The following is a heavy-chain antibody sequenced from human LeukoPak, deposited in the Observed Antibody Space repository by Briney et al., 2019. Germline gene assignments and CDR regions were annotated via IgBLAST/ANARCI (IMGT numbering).Heavy chain of an antibody. Sequence: SETLSLTCTVSGGSISSSSYYWGWIRQPPGKGLEWIGYIYYSGSTNYNPSLKSRVTISVDTSKNQFSLKLSSVTAADTAVYYCARGGGDGYKDGDFDYWGQGTLVTVSS. D-gene: IGHD5-24*01. CDR2: IYYSGST. CDR3: ARGGGDGYKDGDFDY. CDR1: GGSISSSSYY. J-gene: IGHJ4*02. V-gene: IGHV4-61*05.